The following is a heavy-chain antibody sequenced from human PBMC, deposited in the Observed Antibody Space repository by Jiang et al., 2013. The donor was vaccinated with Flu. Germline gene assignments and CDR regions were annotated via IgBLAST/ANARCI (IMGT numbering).Heavy chain of an antibody. D-gene: IGHD4-17*01. CDR1: YTFTSYY. CDR2: INPSGGST. J-gene: IGHJ4*02. Sequence: YTFTSYYMHWVRQAPGQGLEWMGIINPSGGSTSYAQKFQGRVTMTRDTSTSTVYMELSSLRSEDTAVYYCARDYGDYPFDYWGQGTLVTVSS. V-gene: IGHV1-46*01. CDR3: ARDYGDYPFDY.